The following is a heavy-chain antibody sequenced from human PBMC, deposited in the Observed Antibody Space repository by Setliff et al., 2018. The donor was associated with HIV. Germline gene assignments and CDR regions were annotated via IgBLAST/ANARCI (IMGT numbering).Heavy chain of an antibody. V-gene: IGHV3-23*01. CDR1: GFTFSTYA. CDR2: LSGSSGSNK. J-gene: IGHJ4*02. Sequence: HPGGSLRLSCAASGFTFSTYAMSWVRQAPGKGLEWVSTLSGSSGSNKYYADSVKGRFTISRDNSKDTLYLQMNSLRAEDTAVYYCAKDGYSDYLNSYFDYWGQGTLVTVSS. CDR3: AKDGYSDYLNSYFDY. D-gene: IGHD4-17*01.